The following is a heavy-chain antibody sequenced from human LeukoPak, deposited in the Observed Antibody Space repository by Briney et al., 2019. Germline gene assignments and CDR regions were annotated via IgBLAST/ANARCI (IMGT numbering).Heavy chain of an antibody. CDR1: GFTFSSYW. CDR3: ARDYGDYNFDY. V-gene: IGHV3-74*01. CDR2: INSDGSST. D-gene: IGHD4-17*01. Sequence: PAGSLRLSCAASGFTFSSYWRHWVRQAPGKGLVWFSRINSDGSSTSYADSVKGRFTISRDNAKNTLYLQMNSLRAEDTAVYYCARDYGDYNFDYWGQGTLVTVSS. J-gene: IGHJ4*02.